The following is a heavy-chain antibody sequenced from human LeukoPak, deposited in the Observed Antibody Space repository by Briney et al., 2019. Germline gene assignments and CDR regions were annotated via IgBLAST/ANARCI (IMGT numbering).Heavy chain of an antibody. Sequence: ASVKVSCKASGYTFTSNYIHWVRQAPGQGLEWMGMIYPRDGSTSYAQKFQGRVTVTRDTSTSTVHMELGGLRSEDTAVYYCARDYSIRVAASSYGMDVWGQGTTVTVSS. CDR3: ARDYSIRVAASSYGMDV. J-gene: IGHJ6*02. CDR2: IYPRDGST. D-gene: IGHD6-19*01. V-gene: IGHV1-46*01. CDR1: GYTFTSNY.